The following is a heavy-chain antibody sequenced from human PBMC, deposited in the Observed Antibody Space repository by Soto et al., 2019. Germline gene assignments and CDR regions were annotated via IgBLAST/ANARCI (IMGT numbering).Heavy chain of an antibody. D-gene: IGHD1-1*01. CDR2: IYYSGST. CDR3: AAVRQHYFDF. CDR1: GGSISSGAYY. J-gene: IGHJ4*02. V-gene: IGHV4-31*03. Sequence: QVQLQESGPGLVKPSQTLSLTCTVSGGSISSGAYYWSWIRQHPGKGLEWIGYIYYSGSTYSNPYLKSRVAISVDKSKNQFSLKLSSVTAAATAVYYCAAVRQHYFDFWGQGTLVTVSS.